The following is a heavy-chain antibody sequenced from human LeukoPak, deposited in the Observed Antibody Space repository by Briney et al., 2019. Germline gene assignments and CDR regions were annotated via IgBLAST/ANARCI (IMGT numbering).Heavy chain of an antibody. Sequence: GGSLRLSCAASGFTFSSYNLNWVRQAPGKGLEWVSSISGGSSFIYYADSLQGRFTISRDNAKNSLYLQMNSLRVEDTAVYYCATGSFDSWGQGTLVTVSS. CDR3: ATGSFDS. V-gene: IGHV3-21*01. CDR2: ISGGSSFI. D-gene: IGHD1-1*01. CDR1: GFTFSSYN. J-gene: IGHJ4*02.